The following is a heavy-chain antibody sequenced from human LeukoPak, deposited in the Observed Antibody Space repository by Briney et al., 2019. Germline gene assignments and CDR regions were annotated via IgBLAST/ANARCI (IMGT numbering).Heavy chain of an antibody. CDR3: ARMKGCSSTTCYFAIY. CDR2: IKEDGSEK. Sequence: GGSLRLSCAASGFTFSTFWMTWVRQAPGRGLEWVANIKEDGSEKYYVDSLKRRFTISRDNAKNSLYLQMNSLRAEDTAVYYCARMKGCSSTTCYFAIYWGQGTLVTVSS. V-gene: IGHV3-7*05. D-gene: IGHD2-2*01. CDR1: GFTFSTFW. J-gene: IGHJ4*02.